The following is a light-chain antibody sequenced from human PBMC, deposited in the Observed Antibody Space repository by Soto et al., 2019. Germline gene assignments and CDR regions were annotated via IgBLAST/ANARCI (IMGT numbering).Light chain of an antibody. V-gene: IGKV3-20*01. CDR3: QQNGGSPSWT. CDR1: QSVSSN. Sequence: EIVMTQSPATLSVPPGERATLSCRASQSVSSNLAWYQQKPGQTPRLLIYGTSTRATGIPDRFSGSGSGTDFTLTISRLEPEDFAVYYCQQNGGSPSWTFGQGTKVDIK. J-gene: IGKJ1*01. CDR2: GTS.